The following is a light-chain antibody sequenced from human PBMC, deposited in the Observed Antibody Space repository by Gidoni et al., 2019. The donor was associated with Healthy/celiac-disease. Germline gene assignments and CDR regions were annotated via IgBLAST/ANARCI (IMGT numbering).Light chain of an antibody. V-gene: IGKV3-11*01. CDR2: DAS. Sequence: DIVLTQSPATLSLSPGERATLSCRASPSVSSYLAWYQQKPGQAPRLLIYDASNRATGIPARFSGSGSGTDFTLTISSLEPEDFAVYYCQQRSNWPATFGGGTKVEIK. CDR3: QQRSNWPAT. J-gene: IGKJ4*01. CDR1: PSVSSY.